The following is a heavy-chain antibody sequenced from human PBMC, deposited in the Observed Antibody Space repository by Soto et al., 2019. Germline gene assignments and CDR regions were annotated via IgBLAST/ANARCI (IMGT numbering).Heavy chain of an antibody. CDR2: INEDGTRT. D-gene: IGHD4-4*01. CDR3: AREDSNLYAFDV. V-gene: IGHV3-74*01. J-gene: IGHJ3*01. CDR1: EFTLSTYW. Sequence: EVQLVESGGELVQPGGSLRLSCVGAEFTLSTYWMHWVRQAPGRGLVWVSRINEDGTRTVYADSVKGRFTISRDDATNTLYLQLNSRRAEDTAVYYCAREDSNLYAFDVWGQGTMVNVCS.